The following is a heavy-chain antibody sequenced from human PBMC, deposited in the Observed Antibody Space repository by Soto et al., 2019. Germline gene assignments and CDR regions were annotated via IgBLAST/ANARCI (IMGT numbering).Heavy chain of an antibody. CDR3: ARSRVRRSRYGYDY. D-gene: IGHD5-18*01. CDR1: GGSFNGYY. V-gene: IGHV4-34*01. J-gene: IGHJ4*02. Sequence: SETLSLTCAVYGGSFNGYYWSWIRQPPGKGLEGIGEINHSGSTNYNPSLKSRVTISVDTSKNQFSLELSSVTAADTAVYYCARSRVRRSRYGYDYWGPGPLVTVSS. CDR2: INHSGST.